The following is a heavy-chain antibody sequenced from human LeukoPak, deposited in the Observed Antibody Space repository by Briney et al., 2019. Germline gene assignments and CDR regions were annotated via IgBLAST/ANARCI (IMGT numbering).Heavy chain of an antibody. V-gene: IGHV1-2*02. CDR1: GYTFTGYY. Sequence: ASVKVSCKASGYTFTGYYIHWVRQAPGQGLEWMGWINPNSGGTNYAQKFQGRVTMTRDTSISTAYMELSRLRSDDTAVYYCAIRLSPYSSGWYPPFDYWGQGTLVTVSS. CDR2: INPNSGGT. CDR3: AIRLSPYSSGWYPPFDY. D-gene: IGHD6-19*01. J-gene: IGHJ4*02.